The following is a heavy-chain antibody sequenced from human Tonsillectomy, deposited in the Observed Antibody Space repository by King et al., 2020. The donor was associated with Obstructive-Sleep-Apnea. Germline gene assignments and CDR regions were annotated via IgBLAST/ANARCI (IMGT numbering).Heavy chain of an antibody. CDR2: ISYGGSIQ. J-gene: IGHJ4*02. V-gene: IGHV3-30-3*01. CDR1: GFTFSNYA. CDR3: ANTGDKPGIEVEDY. D-gene: IGHD6-19*01. Sequence: VQLVESGGGVVQPGGSLRLSCAASGFTFSNYAMHWVRQAPGKGLVWVAVISYGGSIQLYADSVKGRFTISRNNYKDTLYLQRNSLRGEDTAVYYCANTGDKPGIEVEDYWGQGIQVTVSS.